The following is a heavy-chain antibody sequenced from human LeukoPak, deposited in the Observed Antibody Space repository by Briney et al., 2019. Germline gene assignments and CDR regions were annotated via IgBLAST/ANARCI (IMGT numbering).Heavy chain of an antibody. CDR2: IYYSGST. J-gene: IGHJ4*02. CDR1: GGSISSSSYY. V-gene: IGHV4-39*02. Sequence: SETLSLTCTVSGGSISSSSYYWGWIRQPPGKGLEWIGSIYYSGSTYYNPSLKSRVTISVDTSKNQFSLKLSSVTAAGTAVYYCAREWLGPVDYWGQGTLVTVSS. D-gene: IGHD6-19*01. CDR3: AREWLGPVDY.